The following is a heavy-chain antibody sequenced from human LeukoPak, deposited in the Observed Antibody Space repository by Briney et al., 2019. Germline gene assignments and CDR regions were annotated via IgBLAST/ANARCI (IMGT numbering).Heavy chain of an antibody. CDR1: GFTFSSYA. D-gene: IGHD3-22*01. V-gene: IGHV3-23*01. CDR2: ISGSGGST. J-gene: IGHJ4*02. Sequence: QPGGSLRLSCAASGFTFSSYAMSWVRQAPGKGLEWVSAISGSGGSTYYADSVKGRFTISRDNSKNTLYLQMNSLRAEDTAVYYCAKDPHISHYDSSGYCDYWGQGTLVTVSS. CDR3: AKDPHISHYDSSGYCDY.